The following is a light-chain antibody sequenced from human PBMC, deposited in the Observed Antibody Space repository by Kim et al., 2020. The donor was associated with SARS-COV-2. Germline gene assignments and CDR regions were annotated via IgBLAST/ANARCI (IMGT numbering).Light chain of an antibody. CDR3: QQYGSSPYT. J-gene: IGKJ2*01. CDR1: QSVSRSY. V-gene: IGKV3-20*01. Sequence: EILLTQSPGTLSLSPGERATLSCRASQSVSRSYLAWYQQKPGQAPSLLIYDASNRATGVPDRFSGSGSGTDFTLTISRVEPEDVAVYYCQQYGSSPYTFGQGTKLEI. CDR2: DAS.